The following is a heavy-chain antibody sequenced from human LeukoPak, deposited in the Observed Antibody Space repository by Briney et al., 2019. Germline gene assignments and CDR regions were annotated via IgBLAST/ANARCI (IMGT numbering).Heavy chain of an antibody. CDR1: GFTFSDYY. J-gene: IGHJ4*02. V-gene: IGHV3-11*01. Sequence: GGSLRLSCAASGFTFSDYYMSWIRQPPGKGLERGSYISSSGSTIYYADSVKSRLTTSSDNTKNSLYLKMNSLRAEDTAVYYCARGGRLRFLAWLAYFDYWGPGTLVTVSS. CDR3: ARGGRLRFLAWLAYFDY. D-gene: IGHD3-3*01. CDR2: ISSSGSTI.